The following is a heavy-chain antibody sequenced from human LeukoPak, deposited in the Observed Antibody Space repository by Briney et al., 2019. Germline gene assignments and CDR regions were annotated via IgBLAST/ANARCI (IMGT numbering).Heavy chain of an antibody. V-gene: IGHV1-2*06. CDR1: GYTFTGYY. CDR3: ARDYYDNSGDEY. Sequence: ASVKVSCKASGYTFTGYYMHWVRQAPGQGLEWMGRINPNSGGTNYAQKFQGRVTITRDTSASTAYMEPNSLRSEDTAVYYCARDYYDNSGDEYWGQGTLVTVSS. D-gene: IGHD3-22*01. CDR2: INPNSGGT. J-gene: IGHJ4*02.